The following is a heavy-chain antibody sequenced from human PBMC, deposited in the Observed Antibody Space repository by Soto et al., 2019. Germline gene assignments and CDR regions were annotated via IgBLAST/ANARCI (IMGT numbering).Heavy chain of an antibody. J-gene: IGHJ6*02. CDR2: IIAYNGNT. CDR1: GYTFTSYG. CDR3: AREGSIAEAGYGMDV. Sequence: GASVKVSCKASGYTFTSYGISWVRQAPGQGLEWMGWIIAYNGNTNYAQKLQGRVTMTTETSPRTAYMELRSLRSDDTAVYYCAREGSIAEAGYGMDVWGQGTTVTVSS. V-gene: IGHV1-18*01. D-gene: IGHD6-13*01.